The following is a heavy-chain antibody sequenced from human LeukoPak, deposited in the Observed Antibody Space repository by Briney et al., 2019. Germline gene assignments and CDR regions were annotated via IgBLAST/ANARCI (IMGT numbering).Heavy chain of an antibody. CDR3: ARQGDSGWYYFDY. J-gene: IGHJ4*02. CDR1: GGSISSSNW. CDR2: IYHSGST. V-gene: IGHV4-4*02. Sequence: SETLSLTCAVSGGSISSSNWWSWVRQPPGKGLEWIGEIYHSGSTNYNPSLKSRVTISVDKSKNQFSLKLTSVTAADTAAYYCARQGDSGWYYFDYWGQGTLVTVSS. D-gene: IGHD6-19*01.